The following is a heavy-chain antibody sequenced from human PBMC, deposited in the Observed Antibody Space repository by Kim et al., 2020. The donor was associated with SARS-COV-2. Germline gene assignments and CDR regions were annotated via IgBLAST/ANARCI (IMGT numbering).Heavy chain of an antibody. Sequence: VKGRFTTPRENSKNTLNLQMNSLRAEDTAVYYCARDNIVVVPAAENWFDPWGQGTLVTVSS. V-gene: IGHV3-30*07. D-gene: IGHD2-2*01. J-gene: IGHJ5*02. CDR3: ARDNIVVVPAAENWFDP.